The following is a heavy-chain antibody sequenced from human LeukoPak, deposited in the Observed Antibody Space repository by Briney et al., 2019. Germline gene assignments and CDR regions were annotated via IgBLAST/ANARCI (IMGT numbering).Heavy chain of an antibody. J-gene: IGHJ4*02. Sequence: PGGSLRLSCAASGFTFSNYAMSWVRQAPGKGLEWVSVISGSGGSTYYADSVKGRFTISRDNSKNTLYLQMNSLRAEDTAVYYCAAPPKGYSSGLFDYWGQGTLVTVSS. CDR3: AAPPKGYSSGLFDY. V-gene: IGHV3-23*01. CDR1: GFTFSNYA. D-gene: IGHD6-19*01. CDR2: ISGSGGST.